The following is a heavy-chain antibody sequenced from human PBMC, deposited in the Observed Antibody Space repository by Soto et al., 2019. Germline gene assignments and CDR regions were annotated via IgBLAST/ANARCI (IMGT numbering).Heavy chain of an antibody. CDR3: ARAPVAAGTYYYYGMDV. D-gene: IGHD6-13*01. Sequence: QVQLVESGGGVVQPGRSLRLSCAASGFTFSSYAMHWVRQAPGKGLEWVAVISYDGSNKYYADSVKGRFTISRDNSKNTLYLQMNSLRAEDTAVYYCARAPVAAGTYYYYGMDVWGQGTTVTVSS. CDR1: GFTFSSYA. CDR2: ISYDGSNK. J-gene: IGHJ6*02. V-gene: IGHV3-30-3*01.